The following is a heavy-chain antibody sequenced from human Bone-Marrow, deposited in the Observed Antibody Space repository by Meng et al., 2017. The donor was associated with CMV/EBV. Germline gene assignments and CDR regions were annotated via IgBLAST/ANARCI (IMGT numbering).Heavy chain of an antibody. J-gene: IGHJ5*02. D-gene: IGHD6-6*01. Sequence: ASVKVSCKASGYTFTTYDIDWVRQATGQGLEWMGWMNPNSGNTGYAQKFEGRVTMTRNTSISTAYMELSSLRSEDTAVYYCARRGVAARRGSWFDPWGQGTPVTVS. CDR3: ARRGVAARRGSWFDP. CDR2: MNPNSGNT. CDR1: GYTFTTYD. V-gene: IGHV1-8*01.